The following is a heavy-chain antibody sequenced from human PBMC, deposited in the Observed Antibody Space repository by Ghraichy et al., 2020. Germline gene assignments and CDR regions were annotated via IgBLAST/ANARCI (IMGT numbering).Heavy chain of an antibody. J-gene: IGHJ6*03. CDR3: SRAPTYDFYMEV. Sequence: GGSLRLSCTSSGFTFRDYGVNWFRQAPGKGLEWVGFIRSKSYGGPPEYAASVKGRFSISRDDSKSIAYLQMNSLKTEDTAVYYCSRAPTYDFYMEVWGKGTTVTFS. D-gene: IGHD3-3*01. CDR1: GFTFRDYG. V-gene: IGHV3-49*03. CDR2: IRSKSYGGPP.